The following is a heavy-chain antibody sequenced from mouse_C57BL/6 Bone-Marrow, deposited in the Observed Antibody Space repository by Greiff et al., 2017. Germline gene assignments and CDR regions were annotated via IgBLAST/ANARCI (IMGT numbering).Heavy chain of an antibody. V-gene: IGHV1-50*01. Sequence: VQLQQPGAELVKPGASVKLSCKASGYTFTSYWMQWVKQRPGQGLEWIGEIDPSDSYTNYNQKFKGKATLTVDTSSSTAYMQLSSLTSEDSAVYYCARSDGYYSYAMDYWGQGTSVTVSS. CDR3: ARSDGYYSYAMDY. J-gene: IGHJ4*01. CDR2: IDPSDSYT. D-gene: IGHD2-3*01. CDR1: GYTFTSYW.